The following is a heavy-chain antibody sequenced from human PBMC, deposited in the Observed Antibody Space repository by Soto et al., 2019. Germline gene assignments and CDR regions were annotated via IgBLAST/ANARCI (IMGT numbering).Heavy chain of an antibody. CDR3: ARDGAVAGNTNFDY. CDR1: GYTFTNYA. V-gene: IGHV1-3*01. D-gene: IGHD6-19*01. J-gene: IGHJ4*02. Sequence: QVQLVQSGAEVKKPGASVKVSCKASGYTFTNYAMHWVRKAPGQRLEWMGWINAGNGNTKYSQKFQGRVTITRDTSASTAYMELSSLRSEDTAVYYCARDGAVAGNTNFDYWGQGTLVTVSS. CDR2: INAGNGNT.